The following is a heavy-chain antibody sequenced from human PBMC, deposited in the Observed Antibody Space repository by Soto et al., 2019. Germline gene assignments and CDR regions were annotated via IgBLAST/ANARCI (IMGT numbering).Heavy chain of an antibody. D-gene: IGHD5-12*01. CDR3: ERGYVDYYCMDV. CDR1: GGNFSSYA. CDR2: IIPIFGTA. V-gene: IGHV1-69*01. J-gene: IGHJ6*02. Sequence: QVQLVQSGAEVKKPGSSVKVSCKASGGNFSSYAISWVRQAPGQGLEWMGGIIPIFGTANYAQKFQGRVTITADESTSTAYMELSSLRSADTAVYYCERGYVDYYCMDVWGQGTTVIFSS.